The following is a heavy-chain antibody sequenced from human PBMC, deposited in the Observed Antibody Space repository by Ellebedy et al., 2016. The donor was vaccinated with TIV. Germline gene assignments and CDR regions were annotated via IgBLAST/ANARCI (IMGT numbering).Heavy chain of an antibody. Sequence: GESLKISXATSGIRFGDFFMSWVRQAPGRGLQWVSTISAGGDDTYLADSVKGRFTISRDNSGNILYLQMSSLRDGDSAIYYCREGHYSDVWGQGTQVTVSA. CDR2: ISAGGDDT. CDR3: REGHYSDV. CDR1: GIRFGDFF. J-gene: IGHJ4*02. V-gene: IGHV3-23*01.